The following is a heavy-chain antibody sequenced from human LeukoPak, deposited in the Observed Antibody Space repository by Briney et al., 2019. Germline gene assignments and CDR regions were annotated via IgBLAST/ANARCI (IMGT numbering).Heavy chain of an antibody. D-gene: IGHD3-22*01. J-gene: IGHJ4*02. CDR2: ISYSGST. Sequence: SETLSLTCSVSGGSIRSYYCNWIRQPPGKGLEWIGYISYSGSTSYNPSLKSRVTISADTSKNQFSLKLSSVTAADTAVYYCAREPYDSSGYVYWGQGTLVTVSS. CDR1: GGSIRSYY. V-gene: IGHV4-59*01. CDR3: AREPYDSSGYVY.